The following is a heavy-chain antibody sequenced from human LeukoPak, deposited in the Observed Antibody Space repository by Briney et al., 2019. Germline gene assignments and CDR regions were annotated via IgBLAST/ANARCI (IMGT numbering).Heavy chain of an antibody. D-gene: IGHD3-22*01. CDR1: GFTFSSYS. CDR2: ISSSSSTI. CDR3: ARVPGPANYYDSSGYYYVGYFQH. V-gene: IGHV3-48*04. J-gene: IGHJ1*01. Sequence: PGGSLRLSCAASGFTFSSYSMNWVRQAPGKGLEWVSYISSSSSTIYYADSVKGRFTISRDNAKNSLYLQMNSLRAEDTAVYYCARVPGPANYYDSSGYYYVGYFQHWGQGTPVTVSS.